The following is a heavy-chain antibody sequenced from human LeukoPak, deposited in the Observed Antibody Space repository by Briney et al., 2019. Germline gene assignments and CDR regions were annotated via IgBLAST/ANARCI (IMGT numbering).Heavy chain of an antibody. D-gene: IGHD1-26*01. Sequence: GGSLRLSCAAPGFTFSSYWMYWVRQVPGKGLVWVSRINSDGSSTSDADSVKGRFTISRDNAKNTLYLQMNSLRAEDTAVYYCATGVGHAFGIWGQGTMVTVSS. J-gene: IGHJ3*02. CDR1: GFTFSSYW. CDR3: ATGVGHAFGI. V-gene: IGHV3-74*01. CDR2: INSDGSST.